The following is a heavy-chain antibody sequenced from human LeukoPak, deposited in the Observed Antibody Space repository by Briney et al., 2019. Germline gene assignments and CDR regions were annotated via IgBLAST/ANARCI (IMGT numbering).Heavy chain of an antibody. CDR1: GFTFRNHA. Sequence: PGGSLRLSCTASGFTFRNHAMHWVRQAPGMGLEWVAVTSYDGRNKYYADSVKGRFTISRDNSENTLYLQMNSLRGEDTAVYHCAREEYGEHYFDYWGQGTLVTVSS. J-gene: IGHJ4*02. V-gene: IGHV3-30*04. CDR2: TSYDGRNK. CDR3: AREEYGEHYFDY. D-gene: IGHD4/OR15-4a*01.